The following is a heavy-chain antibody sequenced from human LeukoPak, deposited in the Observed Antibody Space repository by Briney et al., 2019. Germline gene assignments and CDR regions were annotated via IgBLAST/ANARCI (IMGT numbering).Heavy chain of an antibody. CDR2: IRYDGSNK. V-gene: IGHV3-30*02. CDR3: AKAALTYYYGSGSYYKGSGDFDY. Sequence: PGGSLRLSCAASGFTFSSYGMHWVRQAPGKGLEWVAFIRYDGSNKYYADSVKGRFTISRDNSKNTLYLQMNSLRAEDTAVYYCAKAALTYYYGSGSYYKGSGDFDYWGQGTLVTVSS. D-gene: IGHD3-10*01. J-gene: IGHJ4*02. CDR1: GFTFSSYG.